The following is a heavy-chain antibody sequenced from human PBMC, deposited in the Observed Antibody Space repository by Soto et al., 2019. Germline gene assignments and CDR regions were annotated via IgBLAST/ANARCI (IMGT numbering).Heavy chain of an antibody. D-gene: IGHD6-19*01. Sequence: QVQLVQSGAEVKKPGASVNVSCKASGFTFIKYAMHWVRQAPGQRPEWKGWINAGNGNTRYSQRWQGGVTITRDTSASTVYMDLSSLRSEDTAVYFCARDYADIAVAGIPLLAHWGQGTLVTVSS. CDR3: ARDYADIAVAGIPLLAH. CDR1: GFTFIKYA. J-gene: IGHJ4*01. CDR2: INAGNGNT. V-gene: IGHV1-3*01.